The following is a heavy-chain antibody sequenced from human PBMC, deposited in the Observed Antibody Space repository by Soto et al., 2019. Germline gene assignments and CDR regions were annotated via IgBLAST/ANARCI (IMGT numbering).Heavy chain of an antibody. J-gene: IGHJ4*02. D-gene: IGHD3-3*01. CDR1: GFSLTTSGVG. CDR3: AHRVLRAVFGLVTTTAIYFDF. V-gene: IGHV2-5*02. Sequence: QITLNESGPTVVKPTETLTLTCTFSGFSLTTSGVGVGWVRQSPGKAPEWLGFIYWDDDKRYSTSLKSRLTITKDTSKNQVVLTMANVDPADTATYYCAHRVLRAVFGLVTTTAIYFDFWGQGTPVVVSS. CDR2: IYWDDDK.